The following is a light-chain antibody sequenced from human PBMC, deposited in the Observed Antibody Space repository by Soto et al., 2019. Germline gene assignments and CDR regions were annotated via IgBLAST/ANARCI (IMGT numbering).Light chain of an antibody. CDR1: SSDVGSYNY. CDR3: SSRTSATTVV. J-gene: IGLJ3*02. CDR2: DVS. V-gene: IGLV2-14*03. Sequence: QSVLTQPASVSGSPGQSITLSCTGTSSDVGSYNYVSWYQQHPGEAPKVMIYDVSSRPSGVSTRFSGSKSGNTASLTISGLQAEDEAQYYCSSRTSATTVVFGGGTKLTVL.